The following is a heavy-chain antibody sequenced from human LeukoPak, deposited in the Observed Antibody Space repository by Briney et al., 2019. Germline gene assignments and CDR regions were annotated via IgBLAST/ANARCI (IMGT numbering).Heavy chain of an antibody. V-gene: IGHV1-69*05. CDR1: GGTFRSYA. Sequence: GASVKVSSKASGGTFRSYAISWVRQAPGQGLEWMGRIIPIFGTANYAQKFQGRVTITTDESTSTAYMELSSLRSEDTAVYYCARDLDYFDYWGQGTLVTVSS. CDR2: IIPIFGTA. CDR3: ARDLDYFDY. J-gene: IGHJ4*02.